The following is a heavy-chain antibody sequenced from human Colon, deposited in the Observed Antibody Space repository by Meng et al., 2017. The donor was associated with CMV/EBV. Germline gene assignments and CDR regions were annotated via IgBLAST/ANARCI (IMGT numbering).Heavy chain of an antibody. CDR2: IIPIFGTA. Sequence: SCKASGGTFSSYAISWVRQAPGQGLEWMGGIIPIFGTANYAQKFQGRVTITTDESTSTAYMELSSLRSEDTAVYYCAWRGNAAGFDYWGQGTLVTVSS. V-gene: IGHV1-69*05. CDR1: GGTFSSYA. CDR3: AWRGNAAGFDY. D-gene: IGHD4-23*01. J-gene: IGHJ4*02.